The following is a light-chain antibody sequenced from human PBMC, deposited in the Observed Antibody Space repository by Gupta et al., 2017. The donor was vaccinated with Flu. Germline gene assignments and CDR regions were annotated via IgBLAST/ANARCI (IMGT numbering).Light chain of an antibody. CDR3: QQGNNTPCT. CDR2: GAS. CDR1: HSRVASSNNYNY. V-gene: IGKV4-1*01. Sequence: SLGDKPTIDCRYIHSRVASSNNYNYFTGYQQKPGQPPKLLIYGASTRESGVSDSFSGRGSGTDFTLTISSLQAEDVAVYYCQQGNNTPCTFGQGTKVEIK. J-gene: IGKJ2*01.